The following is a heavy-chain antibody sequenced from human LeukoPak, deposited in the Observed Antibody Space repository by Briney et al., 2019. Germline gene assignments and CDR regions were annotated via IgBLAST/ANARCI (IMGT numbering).Heavy chain of an antibody. V-gene: IGHV3-7*01. CDR1: GFTFIDYW. CDR3: AREGILAAVDY. Sequence: PGGSLRLSCAASGFTFIDYWMSWVRQAPGKGLEWVANIKQDGSEKNYVDSVKGRFTISRDSTKKSLYLQMNSLSVEDTAIYYCAREGILAAVDYWGQGTLVAVSP. CDR2: IKQDGSEK. D-gene: IGHD6-13*01. J-gene: IGHJ4*02.